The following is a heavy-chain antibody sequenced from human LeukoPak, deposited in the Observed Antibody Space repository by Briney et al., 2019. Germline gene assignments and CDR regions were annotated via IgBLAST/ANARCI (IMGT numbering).Heavy chain of an antibody. J-gene: IGHJ4*02. CDR1: GFTFWKYG. CDR2: ISYDGSNK. D-gene: IGHD4-23*01. V-gene: IGHV3-30*18. CDR3: AKVSLRWWGYVDY. Sequence: GGSLRLSCAASGFTFWKYGMHWVRQAPGKGLEWVAIISYDGSNKYYTDSVKGRFTISRDNSKNTLYLQMNSLRAEDTAVYYCAKVSLRWWGYVDYWGQGTLVTVSS.